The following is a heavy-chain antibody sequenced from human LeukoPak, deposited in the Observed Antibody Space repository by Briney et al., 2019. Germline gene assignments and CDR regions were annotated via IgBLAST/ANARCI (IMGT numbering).Heavy chain of an antibody. D-gene: IGHD6-19*01. Sequence: PSETLSLTCTVSGGSISSSSYYWAWIRQPPGKGLEWIGSIYYSGSTYYNPSLKSRVTISVDTSRNQFSLKLSSVTAADTAVYYCARLGKSSGWFYAFDYWGRGTLVTFSS. V-gene: IGHV4-39*01. CDR2: IYYSGST. CDR3: ARLGKSSGWFYAFDY. J-gene: IGHJ4*02. CDR1: GGSISSSSYY.